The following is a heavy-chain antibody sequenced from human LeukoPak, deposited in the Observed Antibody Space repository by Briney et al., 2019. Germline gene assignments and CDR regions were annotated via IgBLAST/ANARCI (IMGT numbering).Heavy chain of an antibody. CDR2: MPNDRRNI. D-gene: IGHD3-22*01. J-gene: IGHJ4*02. CDR3: ATSRDFYDTSGYYPYYFDC. V-gene: IGHV3-30*03. CDR1: GFTFSSYG. Sequence: GGSLRLSCAASGFTFSSYGMHWVRQAPDKGLEWVAVMPNDRRNIYYAESVKGRFTISRDNSKNTLYLQMNSLRTEDTAVYYCATSRDFYDTSGYYPYYFDCWGQGTLVTVSS.